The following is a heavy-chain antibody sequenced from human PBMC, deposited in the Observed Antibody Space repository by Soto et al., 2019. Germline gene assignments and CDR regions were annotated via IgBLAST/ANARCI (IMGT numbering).Heavy chain of an antibody. V-gene: IGHV3-23*01. CDR1: GFTFSSYA. CDR3: ARNLGDTHFDY. D-gene: IGHD1-26*01. Sequence: QTGGSLRLSCAASGFTFSSYAMSWVRQAPGKGLEWVSGISGSGGSAFYTDSVKGRFTISRDFSKNTVFLQMNSLRGEDTALYYCARNLGDTHFDYWGQGTLVTVSS. J-gene: IGHJ4*02. CDR2: ISGSGGSA.